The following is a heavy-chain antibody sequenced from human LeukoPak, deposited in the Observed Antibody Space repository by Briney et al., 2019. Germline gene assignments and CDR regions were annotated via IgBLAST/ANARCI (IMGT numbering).Heavy chain of an antibody. D-gene: IGHD3-22*01. CDR3: ARSLTLYYYDSSGYHDGFDI. V-gene: IGHV1-2*02. CDR2: INPNSGGT. J-gene: IGHJ3*02. CDR1: GYTFSGYY. Sequence: ASVKVSCKASGYTFSGYYMHWVRQAPGQGLEWMGWINPNSGGTNYAQKFQGRVTMTRDTSISTAYMELSRLRSDDTGVYYCARSLTLYYYDSSGYHDGFDIWGQGTMVTVSS.